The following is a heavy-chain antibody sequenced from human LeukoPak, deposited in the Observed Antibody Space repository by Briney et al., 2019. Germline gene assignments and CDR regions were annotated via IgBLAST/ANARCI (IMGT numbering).Heavy chain of an antibody. D-gene: IGHD3-22*01. J-gene: IGHJ6*02. CDR3: ARAVAHYDRIQYGMDV. CDR2: IWYDGSNK. V-gene: IGHV3-33*01. CDR1: GFTFSSYG. Sequence: GGSLRLSCAASGFTFSSYGMHWVRQAPGKGLEWVAVIWYDGSNKYYADSVKGRFTISRDNSKNTLYLQMNSLRAEDTAVYYCARAVAHYDRIQYGMDVWGQGTTVTVSS.